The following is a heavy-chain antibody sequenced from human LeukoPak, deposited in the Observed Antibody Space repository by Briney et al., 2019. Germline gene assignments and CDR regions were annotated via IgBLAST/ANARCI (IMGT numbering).Heavy chain of an antibody. Sequence: ASVKVSCKASGYTFTSHGISWVRQAPGQGLEWMGIINPSGGSTSYAQKFQGRVTMTRDMSTSTVYMGLSSLRSEDTAVYYCARDEGVTAMAYYYMDVWGKGTTVTVSS. D-gene: IGHD5-18*01. CDR2: INPSGGST. V-gene: IGHV1-46*01. CDR1: GYTFTSHG. CDR3: ARDEGVTAMAYYYMDV. J-gene: IGHJ6*03.